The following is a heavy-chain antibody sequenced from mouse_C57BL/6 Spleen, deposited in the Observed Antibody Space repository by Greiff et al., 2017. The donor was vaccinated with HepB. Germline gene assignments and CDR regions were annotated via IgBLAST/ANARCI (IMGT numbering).Heavy chain of an antibody. V-gene: IGHV3-6*01. CDR3: AKSPPNYGSSYGYAMDY. D-gene: IGHD1-1*01. J-gene: IGHJ4*01. Sequence: ESGPGLVKPSQSLSLTCSVTGYSITSGYYWNWIRQFPGNKLEWMGYISYDGSNNYNPSLKNRISITRDTSKNQFFLKLNSVTTEDTATYYCAKSPPNYGSSYGYAMDYWGQGTSVTVSS. CDR1: GYSITSGYY. CDR2: ISYDGSN.